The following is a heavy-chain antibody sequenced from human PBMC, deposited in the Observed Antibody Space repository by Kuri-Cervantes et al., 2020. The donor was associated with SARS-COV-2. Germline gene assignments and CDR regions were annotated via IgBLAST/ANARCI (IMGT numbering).Heavy chain of an antibody. CDR2: ISGSGGST. V-gene: IGHV3-23*01. Sequence: GESLKISCASSGFTFSNYAMSWVRQAPGKGLGWVSAISGSGGSTYYADSVKGRFTISRDNSKNTLYMQMNSLRAEDTAVYYCAKDRSITIFGVALRRGTYFDYWGQGTLVTVSS. J-gene: IGHJ4*02. D-gene: IGHD3-3*01. CDR1: GFTFSNYA. CDR3: AKDRSITIFGVALRRGTYFDY.